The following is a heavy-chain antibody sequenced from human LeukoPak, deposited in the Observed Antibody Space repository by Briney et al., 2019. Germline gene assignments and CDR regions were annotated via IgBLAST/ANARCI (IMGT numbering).Heavy chain of an antibody. D-gene: IGHD3-22*01. CDR2: LYYSGIT. CDR3: ARAGSSGYFNWFDP. J-gene: IGHJ5*02. CDR1: GGSISSSSYY. Sequence: PSETLSLTCTVSGGSISSSSYYWGWIRQPPGKGLEWIGSLYYSGITYYNSSLKSRVTISIDTSKNQFSLNLSSVTAADTAVYYCARAGSSGYFNWFDPWGQGTLVTVSS. V-gene: IGHV4-39*07.